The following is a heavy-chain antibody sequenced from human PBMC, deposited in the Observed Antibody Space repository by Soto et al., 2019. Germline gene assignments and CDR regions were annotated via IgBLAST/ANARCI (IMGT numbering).Heavy chain of an antibody. CDR3: ARYDAESGSNKLDP. CDR1: GGSVSSRSHF. Sequence: QVQLQESGPGVVKPSDTLSVTCTVSGGSVSSRSHFWSWIRQPPGGGLQWIGYNYYTGNTNYSPSLKSRATLSVDTSRNQFSLRLTSVTAADTAIYYCARYDAESGSNKLDPWGQGTLVTVSS. V-gene: IGHV4-61*01. CDR2: NYYTGNT. D-gene: IGHD5-12*01. J-gene: IGHJ5*02.